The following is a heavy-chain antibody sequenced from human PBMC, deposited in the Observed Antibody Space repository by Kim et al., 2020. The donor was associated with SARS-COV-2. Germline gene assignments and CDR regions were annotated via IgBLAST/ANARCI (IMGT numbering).Heavy chain of an antibody. CDR2: INAGNGNT. D-gene: IGHD6-6*01. J-gene: IGHJ4*02. CDR3: ARGGPRYSSSLGEFDY. Sequence: ASVKVSCKASGYTFTSYAMHWVRQAPGQRLEWMGWINAGNGNTKYSQKFQGRVTITRDTSASTAYMELSSLRSEDTAVYYCARGGPRYSSSLGEFDYWGQGTLVTVSS. V-gene: IGHV1-3*01. CDR1: GYTFTSYA.